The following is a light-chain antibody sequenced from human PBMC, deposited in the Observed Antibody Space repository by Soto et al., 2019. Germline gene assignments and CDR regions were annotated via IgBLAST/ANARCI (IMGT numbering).Light chain of an antibody. J-gene: IGLJ1*01. CDR1: SSNIGGNT. Sequence: QSGLTQPPSGSRTPGQRVTISCSGSSSNIGGNTVNWYQHLPGTAPKLLIYSNSQRPSGVPDRFSGSKSGTSAPLPISGLQSEDEADYYCAAWDDSLDGQVFGSGTKGTVL. CDR3: AAWDDSLDGQV. V-gene: IGLV1-44*01. CDR2: SNS.